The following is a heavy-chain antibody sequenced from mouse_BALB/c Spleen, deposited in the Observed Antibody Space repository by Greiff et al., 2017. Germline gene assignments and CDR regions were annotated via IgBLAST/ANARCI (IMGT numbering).Heavy chain of an antibody. CDR3: ARQEITTLYYYAMDY. D-gene: IGHD2-4*01. J-gene: IGHJ4*01. CDR1: GFTFSSYT. V-gene: IGHV5-12-2*01. Sequence: EVMLVESGGGLVQPGGSLKLSCAASGFTFSSYTMSWVRQTPEKRLEWVAYISNGGGSTYYPDTVKGRFTISRDNAKNTLYLQMSSLKSEDTAMYYCARQEITTLYYYAMDYWGQGTSVTVSS. CDR2: ISNGGGST.